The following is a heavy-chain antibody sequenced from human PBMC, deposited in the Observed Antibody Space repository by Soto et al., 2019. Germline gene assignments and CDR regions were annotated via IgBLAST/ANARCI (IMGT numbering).Heavy chain of an antibody. V-gene: IGHV4-59*06. CDR2: IYYSGST. Sequence: SETLSLTCTVSGGSISSYYWSWIRQPPGKGLEWIGYIYYSGSTYYNPSLKSRVTISVDTSKNQFSLKLSSVTAADTAVYYCARKYSSSSGVFDYWGQGTLVTVSS. J-gene: IGHJ4*02. CDR3: ARKYSSSSGVFDY. CDR1: GGSISSYY. D-gene: IGHD6-6*01.